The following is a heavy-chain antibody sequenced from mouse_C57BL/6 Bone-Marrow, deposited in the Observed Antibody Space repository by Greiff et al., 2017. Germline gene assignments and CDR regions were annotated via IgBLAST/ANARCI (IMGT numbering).Heavy chain of an antibody. J-gene: IGHJ3*01. D-gene: IGHD2-3*01. CDR1: GFSFNTYA. V-gene: IGHV10-1*01. CDR2: IRSKSNNYAT. CDR3: VRPIDGYFGFAY. Sequence: EVKLMESGGGLVQPKGSLKLSCAASGFSFNTYAMIWVRQAPGKGLEWVARIRSKSNNYATYYADSVKDRFTISRDDSESMLYLQMNNLKTEDTAMYYCVRPIDGYFGFAYWGQGTLVTVSA.